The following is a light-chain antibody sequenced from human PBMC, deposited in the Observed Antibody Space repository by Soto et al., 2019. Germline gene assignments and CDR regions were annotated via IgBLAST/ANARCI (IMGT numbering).Light chain of an antibody. Sequence: EVVMTQSPATLSVSPGERATLSCRASQSVNANLAWYQQKPGQAPRLLIHGASNRATGIPARFSGSGFGTEFSXIILRXXSEDFAVYYCQQYNTWLWTFGQGTKVEI. CDR2: GAS. CDR3: QQYNTWLWT. J-gene: IGKJ1*01. V-gene: IGKV3-15*01. CDR1: QSVNAN.